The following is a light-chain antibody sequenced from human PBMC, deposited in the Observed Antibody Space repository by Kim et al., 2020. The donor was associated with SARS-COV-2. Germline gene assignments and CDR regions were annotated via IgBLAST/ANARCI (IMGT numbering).Light chain of an antibody. V-gene: IGLV1-47*02. CDR3: AAWDDSLSGAV. CDR2: SNN. J-gene: IGLJ3*02. CDR1: SSNMGINY. Sequence: ELTQPPSASGTPGQRVTISCSGSSSNMGINYVYWYQQLPGAAPKLVIHSNNQRPSGVPDRFSGSKSGTSASLAISGLQSEDEADYYCAAWDDSLSGAVFGGGTQMTVL.